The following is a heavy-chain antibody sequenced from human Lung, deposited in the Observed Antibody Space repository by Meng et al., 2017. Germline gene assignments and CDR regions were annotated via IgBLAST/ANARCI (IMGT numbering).Heavy chain of an antibody. V-gene: IGHV3-15*01. Sequence: VESGGDLVKPGGSLGVSCAASGFYLNNAGLSWVRQAPGKGLEWVGRIKSNSDGGTTDYAAPVKGRFTISRDDSKNTLDLQMNSLITEDTAVYFCATGAAAADHWGQGTLVTVSS. D-gene: IGHD6-13*01. CDR1: GFYLNNAG. J-gene: IGHJ4*02. CDR2: IKSNSDGGTT. CDR3: ATGAAAADH.